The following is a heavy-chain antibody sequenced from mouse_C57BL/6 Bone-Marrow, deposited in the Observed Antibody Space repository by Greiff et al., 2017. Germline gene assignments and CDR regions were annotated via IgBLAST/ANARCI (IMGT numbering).Heavy chain of an antibody. V-gene: IGHV1-82*01. D-gene: IGHD1-1*01. J-gene: IGHJ3*01. CDR3: ARLLRGFAY. CDR1: GYAFSSSW. CDR2: IYPGDGDT. Sequence: VQLQQSGPELVKPGASVKISCKASGYAFSSSWMNWVKQRPGKGLEWIGRIYPGDGDTNYNGNFKGKATLTADKSSSTAYMQLSSLTSEDSAVYFCARLLRGFAYWGQGTLVTVSA.